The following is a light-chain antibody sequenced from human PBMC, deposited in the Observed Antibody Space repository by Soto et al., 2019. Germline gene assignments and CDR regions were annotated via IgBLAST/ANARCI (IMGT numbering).Light chain of an antibody. Sequence: DIQMTQSPSSLSASVGDRVTITCRASQSISNYLNWYQQKQGKAPKLLIYAASSLHSGVPSRFSGSASGTDFTLTIDSLQPEDFAAYYCQQTYSTPWTFGQGTQVEIK. CDR1: QSISNY. V-gene: IGKV1-39*01. CDR3: QQTYSTPWT. CDR2: AAS. J-gene: IGKJ1*01.